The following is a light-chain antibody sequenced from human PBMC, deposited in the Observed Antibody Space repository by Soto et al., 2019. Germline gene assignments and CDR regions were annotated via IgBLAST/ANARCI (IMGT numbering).Light chain of an antibody. V-gene: IGLV1-44*01. CDR1: SSNIGGNT. CDR3: AAWDDSLNGRYV. CDR2: TNN. J-gene: IGLJ1*01. Sequence: QSLLTQSPSTSGTPGQRVTISCSGNSSNIGGNTVNWYQQVPGTAPKLLIYTNNQRPSGVPDRFSGSKSGTSASLAISGLQPEDEADYYCAAWDDSLNGRYVFGAGNKVTVL.